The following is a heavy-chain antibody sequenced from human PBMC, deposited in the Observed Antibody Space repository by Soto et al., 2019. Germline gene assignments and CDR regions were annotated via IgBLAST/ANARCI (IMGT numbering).Heavy chain of an antibody. CDR3: ARDLGGWPDY. V-gene: IGHV1-3*01. CDR1: GYTFTSYA. CDR2: SNAGNGNT. J-gene: IGHJ4*02. Sequence: QVQLVQSGAEVKKPGASVKVSCKASGYTFTSYAIHWVRQAPGQRLGWMGWSNAGNGNTKYSQKFQDRVTITRDTSASTAYMELSSLRSEDTAVYYCARDLGGWPDYWGQGTLVTVSS. D-gene: IGHD6-19*01.